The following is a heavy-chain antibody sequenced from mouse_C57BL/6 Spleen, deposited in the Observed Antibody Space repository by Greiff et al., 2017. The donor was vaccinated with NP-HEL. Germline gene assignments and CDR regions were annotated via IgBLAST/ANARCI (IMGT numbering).Heavy chain of an antibody. CDR2: IWRGGST. CDR1: GFSLTSYG. V-gene: IGHV2-5*01. J-gene: IGHJ4*01. D-gene: IGHD3-3*01. Sequence: QVQLQQSGPGLVQPSQSLSITCTVSGFSLTSYGVHWVRQSPGKGLEWLGVIWRGGSTDYNAAFMSRLSITKDNSKRQVFFKMNSLQADDTTIYYCAKRGQLTGYAMDYWGQGTSVTVSS. CDR3: AKRGQLTGYAMDY.